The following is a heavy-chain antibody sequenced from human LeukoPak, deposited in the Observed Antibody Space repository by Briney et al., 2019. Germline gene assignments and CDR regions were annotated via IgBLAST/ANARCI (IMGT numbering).Heavy chain of an antibody. CDR1: AGASTSRNPS. D-gene: IGHD3-9*01. CDR2: MHIGGTT. Sequence: PSETLSLACPVHAGASTSRNPSWGWIRQPPGKGLEWIRSMHIGGTTYQNPSLKSRLAISVDTSKNQFSLKLTTVMAAAESVYCCANRCDRFTCYSVFDSWGEGTLVTVSS. CDR3: ANRCDRFTCYSVFDS. J-gene: IGHJ5*01. V-gene: IGHV4-39*01.